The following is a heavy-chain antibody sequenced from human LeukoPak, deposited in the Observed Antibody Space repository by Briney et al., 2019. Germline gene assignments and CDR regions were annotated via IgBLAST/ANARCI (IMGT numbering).Heavy chain of an antibody. CDR1: GYTFTGYY. D-gene: IGHD3-3*01. J-gene: IGHJ3*02. CDR3: ARGGYYDFWSGDEDAFDI. CDR2: INPNSGGT. V-gene: IGHV1-2*02. Sequence: GASVKVSCKASGYTFTGYYMHWVRQAPGQGLEWMGWINPNSGGTNYAQKFQGRVTMTRDTSISTAYMELSRLRSDDTAVYYCARGGYYDFWSGDEDAFDIWGQGTMVTVSS.